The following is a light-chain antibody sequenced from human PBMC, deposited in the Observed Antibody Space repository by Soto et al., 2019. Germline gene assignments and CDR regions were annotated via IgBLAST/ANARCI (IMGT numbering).Light chain of an antibody. CDR2: EDI. CDR1: SSDVGSYNL. V-gene: IGLV2-23*01. J-gene: IGLJ2*01. CDR3: CSYAGGTSVV. Sequence: QSALTQPASVSGSPGQSITISCTGTSSDVGSYNLVSWYQQHPGKAPKLMIYEDIERPSGVSNRFSGSKSGNTASLTISGLQTEDEADYCCSYAGGTSVVFGGGTKLTVL.